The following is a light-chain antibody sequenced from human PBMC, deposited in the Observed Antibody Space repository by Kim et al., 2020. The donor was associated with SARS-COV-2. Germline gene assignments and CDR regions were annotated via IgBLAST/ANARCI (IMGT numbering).Light chain of an antibody. CDR3: SSYAGNRAV. Sequence: RAVTLSCAGTSSDVGCYSFVSWYQQHPGKAPNLIIYDVNTRPLGVLPHRVSGSKSGNTASLTISGLQEDDEADYYCSSYAGNRAVFGTGTKVTVL. CDR2: DVN. V-gene: IGLV2-11*01. CDR1: SSDVGCYSF. J-gene: IGLJ1*01.